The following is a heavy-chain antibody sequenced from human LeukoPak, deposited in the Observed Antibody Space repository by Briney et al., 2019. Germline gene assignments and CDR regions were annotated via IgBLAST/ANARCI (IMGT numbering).Heavy chain of an antibody. V-gene: IGHV1-2*02. Sequence: ASVKVSCKASGYTFTGYYMHWVRQAPGQGLEWMGWINPNSGGTNYAQKFQGRVTMTRDTSISTAYMELSRLRSDDTAVYYCARDDYGDLQYFEDWGQGTLVTVSS. CDR2: INPNSGGT. D-gene: IGHD4-17*01. CDR3: ARDDYGDLQYFED. CDR1: GYTFTGYY. J-gene: IGHJ4*02.